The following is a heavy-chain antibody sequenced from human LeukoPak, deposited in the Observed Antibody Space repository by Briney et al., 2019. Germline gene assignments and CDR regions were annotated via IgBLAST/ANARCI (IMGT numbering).Heavy chain of an antibody. D-gene: IGHD5-12*01. CDR3: ARGEGGYGCFDY. CDR2: IYYSGST. CDR1: GGSISSGGYY. Sequence: PSETLSLTCTVSGGSISSGGYYWSWIRQHPGKGLEWIGYIYYSGSTYYNPSLKSRVTISVDTSKNQFSLKLSSVTAADTAVYYCARGEGGYGCFDYWGQGTLVTVSS. V-gene: IGHV4-31*03. J-gene: IGHJ4*02.